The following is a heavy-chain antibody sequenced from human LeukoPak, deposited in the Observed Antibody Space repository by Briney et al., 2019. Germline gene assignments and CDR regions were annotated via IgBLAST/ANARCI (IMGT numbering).Heavy chain of an antibody. CDR3: ARELNYGSGSYHYYYYGMDV. J-gene: IGHJ6*02. CDR2: IKQDGSEK. Sequence: GGSLRLSCAASGFTFSSYWMSWVRQAPGKGLEWVAKIKQDGSEKYYVDSVKGRFTISRDNAKNSLYLQMNSLRAEDTAVYYCARELNYGSGSYHYYYYGMDVWGQGTTVTVSS. CDR1: GFTFSSYW. V-gene: IGHV3-7*01. D-gene: IGHD3-10*01.